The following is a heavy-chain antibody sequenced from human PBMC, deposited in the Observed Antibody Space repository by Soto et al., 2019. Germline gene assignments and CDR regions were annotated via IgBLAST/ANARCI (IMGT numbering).Heavy chain of an antibody. J-gene: IGHJ6*02. V-gene: IGHV5-51*03. CDR3: ARPPFRVTGSDYGIDV. D-gene: IGHD1-20*01. CDR2: IYPGDSDT. Sequence: PGESLKISCKGSGYSFTSYWIGWVRQMPGKGLEWMGIIYPGDSDTRYSPSFQGQVTISADKSISTAYLQWSSLKASDTAMYYCARPPFRVTGSDYGIDVWDQGTTVTVSS. CDR1: GYSFTSYW.